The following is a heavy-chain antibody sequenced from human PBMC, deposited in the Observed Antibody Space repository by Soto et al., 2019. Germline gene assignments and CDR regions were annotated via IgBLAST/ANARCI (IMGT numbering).Heavy chain of an antibody. CDR2: ISAYNGNT. V-gene: IGHV1-18*01. J-gene: IGHJ4*02. CDR1: GGTFSSYA. CDR3: AREEFAAGRDY. Sequence: GASVKVSCKASGGTFSSYAISWVRQAPGQGLEWMGWISAYNGNTNYAQKLQGRVTMATDTSTSTAYMELRSLRSDDTAVYYCAREEFAAGRDYWGQGTLVTVSS. D-gene: IGHD6-13*01.